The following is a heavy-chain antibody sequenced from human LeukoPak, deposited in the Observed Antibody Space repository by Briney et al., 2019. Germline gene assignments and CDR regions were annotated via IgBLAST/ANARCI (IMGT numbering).Heavy chain of an antibody. J-gene: IGHJ4*02. D-gene: IGHD6-19*01. CDR3: ARWSYIKVAATENY. Sequence: GGSLRLSCAASGFTFDDYGMSWVRQAPGKGLEWVSGITWNGDSPGHADSVKGRFTISRDNAKNSLYLHLNSLRTEDTALYHCARWSYIKVAATENYWGQGTLVTVSS. CDR2: ITWNGDSP. V-gene: IGHV3-20*01. CDR1: GFTFDDYG.